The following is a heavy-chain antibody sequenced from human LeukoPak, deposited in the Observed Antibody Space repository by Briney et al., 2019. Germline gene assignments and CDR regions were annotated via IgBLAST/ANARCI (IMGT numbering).Heavy chain of an antibody. Sequence: PSETLSLTCTVSGTSISTSSYYWGWIRQPPGQGLEWIGSVYYSGTTHYNPSLKSRVTISVDMSRNQFSLKLFSVTASDTAVYYCARGRRITIFGVVNDYWGQGTLVTVSS. J-gene: IGHJ4*02. V-gene: IGHV4-39*01. CDR2: VYYSGTT. CDR3: ARGRRITIFGVVNDY. D-gene: IGHD3-3*01. CDR1: GTSISTSSYY.